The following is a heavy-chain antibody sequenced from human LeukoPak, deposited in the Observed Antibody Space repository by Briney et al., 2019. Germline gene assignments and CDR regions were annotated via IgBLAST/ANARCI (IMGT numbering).Heavy chain of an antibody. Sequence: PGGSLRLSCAASGFTFSSYAMSWVRQAPGKGLEWVSAISGSGGSTYYADSVKGRFTISRDNSKNTLYLQMNSLRAEDTAVYYCAKGGWGYDSSGYYGYYYYMDVWGKGTTVTISS. V-gene: IGHV3-23*01. CDR3: AKGGWGYDSSGYYGYYYYMDV. CDR2: ISGSGGST. CDR1: GFTFSSYA. D-gene: IGHD3-22*01. J-gene: IGHJ6*03.